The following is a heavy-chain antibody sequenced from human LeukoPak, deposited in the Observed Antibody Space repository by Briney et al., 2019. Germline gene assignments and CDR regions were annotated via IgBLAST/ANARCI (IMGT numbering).Heavy chain of an antibody. CDR2: ISAYNGNT. J-gene: IGHJ4*02. CDR1: GYTFTSYG. Sequence: ASVEVSCKASGYTFTSYGISWVRQAPGQGLEWMGWISAYNGNTNYAQKLQGRVTMTTDTSTSTAYVELRSLRSDDTAVYYCARVSGSYMEYYFDYWGQGTLVTVSS. CDR3: ARVSGSYMEYYFDY. V-gene: IGHV1-18*01. D-gene: IGHD1-26*01.